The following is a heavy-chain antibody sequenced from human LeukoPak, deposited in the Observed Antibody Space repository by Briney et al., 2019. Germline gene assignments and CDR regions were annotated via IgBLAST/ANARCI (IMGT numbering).Heavy chain of an antibody. CDR2: ISGSGGSK. D-gene: IGHD6-13*01. CDR3: VRARYSSSWTGGYFDS. Sequence: PGGSLSLSWAASGFTFSSYAMSWFRQAPGKGLEWVSAISGSGGSKYYADSVRGRFTISRDNSKNTLYRQMNSLRAEDTAVYYCVRARYSSSWTGGYFDSWGQGTLVTVSS. J-gene: IGHJ4*02. CDR1: GFTFSSYA. V-gene: IGHV3-23*01.